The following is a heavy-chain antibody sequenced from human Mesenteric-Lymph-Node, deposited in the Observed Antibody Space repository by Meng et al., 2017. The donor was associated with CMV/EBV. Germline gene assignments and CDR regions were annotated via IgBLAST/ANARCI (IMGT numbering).Heavy chain of an antibody. CDR3: ARDRNWNEPFDY. Sequence: ASVKVSCKASGYTFTSYYMHWVRQAPAQGLEWMGIINPSGGSTSYAQKFQGRVTMTRDTSTSTVYMELSSLRSEDTDVYYCARDRNWNEPFDYWGQGTLVTVSS. V-gene: IGHV1-46*01. CDR2: INPSGGST. D-gene: IGHD1-20*01. CDR1: GYTFTSYY. J-gene: IGHJ4*02.